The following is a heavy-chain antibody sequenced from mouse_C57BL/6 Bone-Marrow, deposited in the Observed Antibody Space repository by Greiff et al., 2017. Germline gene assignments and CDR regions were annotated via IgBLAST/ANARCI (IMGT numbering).Heavy chain of an antibody. CDR2: IDPNSGGT. V-gene: IGHV1-72*01. D-gene: IGHD1-1*01. Sequence: QVQLQQPGAELVKPGASVKLSCKASGYTFTSYWMHWVKQRPGRGLEWIGRIDPNSGGTKYNEKFKSKATLTVDKPSSTAYMQLSSLTSEDSAVYYCARSRITTVDRWYFDVWGTGTTVTVSS. J-gene: IGHJ1*03. CDR3: ARSRITTVDRWYFDV. CDR1: GYTFTSYW.